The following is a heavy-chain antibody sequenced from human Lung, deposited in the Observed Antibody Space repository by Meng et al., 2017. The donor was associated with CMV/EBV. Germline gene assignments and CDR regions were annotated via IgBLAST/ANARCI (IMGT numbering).Heavy chain of an antibody. CDR2: IHNSGST. CDR1: GGSVISGSYY. Sequence: SETLSLXXSVSGGSVISGSYYWSWIRQSPGKGLQWIGYIHNSGSTKYNPSLKSRVTISVDTPKNQFSLRLRFVTAADTAVYYCARDVGYCSDGSCSDYWGQGMXVTVSS. D-gene: IGHD2-15*01. J-gene: IGHJ4*02. V-gene: IGHV4-61*01. CDR3: ARDVGYCSDGSCSDY.